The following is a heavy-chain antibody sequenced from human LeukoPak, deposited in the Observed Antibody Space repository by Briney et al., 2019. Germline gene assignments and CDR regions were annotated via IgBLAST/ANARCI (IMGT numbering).Heavy chain of an antibody. CDR3: AKDRGPSTIFGVVIHAPHREHDYMDV. CDR2: IRYDGSNK. D-gene: IGHD3-3*01. J-gene: IGHJ6*03. V-gene: IGHV3-30*02. CDR1: GFTFSSYG. Sequence: PGGSLRLSCAASGFTFSSYGMHWVRQAPGKGLEWVAFIRYDGSNKYYADSVKGRFTISRDNSKNTLYLQMNSLRAEDTAVYYCAKDRGPSTIFGVVIHAPHREHDYMDVWGKGTTVTVSS.